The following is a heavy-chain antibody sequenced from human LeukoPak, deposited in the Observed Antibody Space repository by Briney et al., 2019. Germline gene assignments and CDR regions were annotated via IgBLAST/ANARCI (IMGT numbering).Heavy chain of an antibody. V-gene: IGHV3-53*01. J-gene: IGHJ4*02. CDR2: IYGGGNT. Sequence: GGSLRLSCAASGLTVSSNYMNWVRQAPGKGLEWVSLIYGGGNTYYADSVKGRFTISRDNSKNTLHLQMNSLTVEDTAVYYCAKGPRPGSSGYPNLEFWGQGTLVTVSS. CDR3: AKGPRPGSSGYPNLEF. D-gene: IGHD3-22*01. CDR1: GLTVSSNY.